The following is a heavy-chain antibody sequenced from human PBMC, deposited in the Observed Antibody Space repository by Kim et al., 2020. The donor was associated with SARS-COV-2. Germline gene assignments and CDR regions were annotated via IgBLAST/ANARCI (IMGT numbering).Heavy chain of an antibody. Sequence: GGSLRLSCAASGFTFGSNWMTWVRQAPGKGLEWVANIKQDGSEKYYLDSVKGRFTISRDNTKNSLYLQMNSLRAEDTAEYYCVRFPAGYWGQGTLVTVS. V-gene: IGHV3-7*01. CDR3: VRFPAGY. CDR2: IKQDGSEK. D-gene: IGHD2-2*01. J-gene: IGHJ4*02. CDR1: GFTFGSNW.